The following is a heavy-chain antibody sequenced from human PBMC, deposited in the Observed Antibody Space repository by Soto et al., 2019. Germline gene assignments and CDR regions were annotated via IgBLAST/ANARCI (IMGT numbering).Heavy chain of an antibody. CDR3: ARLSITTFPSPFDY. Sequence: PGESLKISCRGSGYSFTSYWIGWVRQMPGKGLEWMGIIYPGDSDTRYSPSFQGQVTISADKSISTAYLQWSSLKASGTAMYYCARLSITTFPSPFDYWGQGTLVTVSS. J-gene: IGHJ4*02. V-gene: IGHV5-51*01. CDR2: IYPGDSDT. D-gene: IGHD3-3*01. CDR1: GYSFTSYW.